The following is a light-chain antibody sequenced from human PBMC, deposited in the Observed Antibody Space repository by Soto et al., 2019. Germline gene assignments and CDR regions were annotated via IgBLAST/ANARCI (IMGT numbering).Light chain of an antibody. CDR3: RQRSNWPG. V-gene: IGKV3-11*01. J-gene: IGKJ4*02. CDR2: DAS. CDR1: QSVGSY. Sequence: EIVLTQSPATLSLSPGERATLSCRASQSVGSYLAWYQQKPGQAPRLLIYDASNRATGIPARFSGSGSGTDFTLTISSLEAEYFAVYYCRQRSNWPGFGGGTKVEIK.